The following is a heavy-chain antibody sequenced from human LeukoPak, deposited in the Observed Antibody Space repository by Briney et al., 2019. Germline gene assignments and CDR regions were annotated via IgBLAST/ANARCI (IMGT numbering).Heavy chain of an antibody. CDR3: ARHHRVRYYYGSGSYFDY. Sequence: PGGSLRLSCAASGFTFSSYSMNWVRQAPGKGLEWIGSIYYSGSTYYNPSLKSRVTISVDTSKNQFSLKLSSVTAADTAVYYCARHHRVRYYYGSGSYFDYWGQGTLVTVSS. CDR1: GFTFSSYSMN. CDR2: IYYSGST. V-gene: IGHV4-39*01. J-gene: IGHJ4*02. D-gene: IGHD3-10*01.